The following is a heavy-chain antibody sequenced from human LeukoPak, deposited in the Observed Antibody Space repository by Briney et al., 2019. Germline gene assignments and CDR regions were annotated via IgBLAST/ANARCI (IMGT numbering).Heavy chain of an antibody. V-gene: IGHV3-48*01. J-gene: IGHJ4*02. D-gene: IGHD6-13*01. CDR3: AKDLYSSSWSFDY. CDR2: ISSSGSPI. CDR1: GFTFSDYS. Sequence: PGGSLRLSCAASGFTFSDYSFNWVRQAPGKGLEWVSYISSSGSPIYYADSLKGRFTISRDNAKNSLYLQMNSLRAEDTAVYYCAKDLYSSSWSFDYWGQGTLVTVSS.